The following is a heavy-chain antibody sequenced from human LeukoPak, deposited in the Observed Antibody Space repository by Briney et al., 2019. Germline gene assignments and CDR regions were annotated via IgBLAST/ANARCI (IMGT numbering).Heavy chain of an antibody. D-gene: IGHD6-19*01. CDR1: GFTVSSNY. V-gene: IGHV3-53*01. J-gene: IGHJ3*02. CDR2: IDSGGST. CDR3: ARDSSGSDAFDI. Sequence: GGSLRPSCAASGFTVSSNYMSWVRQAPGKGLEWVSVIDSGGSTYYADSVKGRFTISRDNSKNTLYLQMNSLRAEDTAVYYCARDSSGSDAFDIWGQGTTVTVSS.